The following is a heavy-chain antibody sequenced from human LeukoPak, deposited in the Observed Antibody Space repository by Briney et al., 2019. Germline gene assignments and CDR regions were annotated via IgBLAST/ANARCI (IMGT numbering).Heavy chain of an antibody. CDR3: VKDYSTIAAAANPLFDY. CDR1: GFTFSSYA. D-gene: IGHD6-13*01. J-gene: IGHJ4*02. Sequence: GGSLRLSCAASGFTFSSYAVTWVRQAPGKGLEWVSGITGSGDTTFYADSVKGRFTISRDNSKNTLYLQMHSLRAEDTAIYYCVKDYSTIAAAANPLFDYWGQGVLVTASS. CDR2: ITGSGDTT. V-gene: IGHV3-23*01.